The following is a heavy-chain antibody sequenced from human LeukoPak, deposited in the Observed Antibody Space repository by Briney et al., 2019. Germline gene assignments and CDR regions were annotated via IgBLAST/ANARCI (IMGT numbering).Heavy chain of an antibody. CDR3: AKDLSSGWSFDS. D-gene: IGHD6-19*01. V-gene: IGHV3-30*02. J-gene: IGHJ4*02. CDR2: IWYDGSEK. CDR1: GFIFRNHG. Sequence: GGSLRLSCAASGFIFRNHGMHWVRQAPGKGLEWVTFIWYDGSEKYYADSVRGRFTISRDNSKNTVNLQMNSLRTDDTAPYYCAKDLSSGWSFDSWGQGTLVTVSS.